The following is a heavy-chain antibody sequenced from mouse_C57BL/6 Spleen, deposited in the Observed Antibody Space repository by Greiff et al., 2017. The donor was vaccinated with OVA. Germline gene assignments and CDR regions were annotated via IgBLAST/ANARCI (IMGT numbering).Heavy chain of an antibody. J-gene: IGHJ2*01. Sequence: EVKLVESGGGLVKPGGSLKLSCAASGFTFSSYTMSWVRQTPEKRLEWVATISGGGGNTYYPDSVKGRFTISRDNAKNTLYLQMSSLRSEDTALYYCARQGDSSGYVNYFDYWGQGTTLTVSS. CDR3: ARQGDSSGYVNYFDY. D-gene: IGHD3-2*02. CDR1: GFTFSSYT. CDR2: ISGGGGNT. V-gene: IGHV5-9*01.